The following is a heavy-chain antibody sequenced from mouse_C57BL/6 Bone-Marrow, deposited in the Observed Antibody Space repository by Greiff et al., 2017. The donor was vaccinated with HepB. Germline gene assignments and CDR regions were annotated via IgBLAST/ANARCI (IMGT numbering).Heavy chain of an antibody. D-gene: IGHD2-4*01. CDR2: INPGSGGT. V-gene: IGHV1-54*01. J-gene: IGHJ2*01. CDR1: GYAFTNYL. Sequence: QVQLKESGAELVRPGTSVKVSCKASGYAFTNYLIEWVKQRPGQGLEWIGVINPGSGGTNYNEKFKGKATLTADKSSSTAYMQLSSLTSEDSAVYFCARWNYDYDGDYWGQGTTLTVSS. CDR3: ARWNYDYDGDY.